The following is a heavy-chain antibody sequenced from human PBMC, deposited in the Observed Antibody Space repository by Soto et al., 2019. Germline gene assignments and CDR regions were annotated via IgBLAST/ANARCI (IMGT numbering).Heavy chain of an antibody. V-gene: IGHV3-30-3*01. J-gene: IGHJ6*02. CDR2: ISYDGSNK. D-gene: IGHD3-9*01. Sequence: VGSLRLSCAASGFTFSSYAMHWVRQAPGKGLEWVAVISYDGSNKYYADSVKGRFTISRDNSKNTLYLQMNSLRAEDTAVYYCARAGDDILTGYYPLTPYYYYYYGMDVWGQGTTVTVSS. CDR3: ARAGDDILTGYYPLTPYYYYYYGMDV. CDR1: GFTFSSYA.